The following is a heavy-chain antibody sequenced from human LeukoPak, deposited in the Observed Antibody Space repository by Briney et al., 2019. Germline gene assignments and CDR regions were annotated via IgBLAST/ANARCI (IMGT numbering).Heavy chain of an antibody. D-gene: IGHD3-9*01. J-gene: IGHJ4*02. V-gene: IGHV3-30*03. CDR1: GFTFSNYW. Sequence: GGSLRLSCAASGFTFSNYWMHWVRQAPGKGLEWVAVISYDGSNKYYADSVKGRFTISRDNSKNTLYLQMNSLRAEDTAVYYCARALPYYDILTGYGAFDYWGQGTLVTVPS. CDR2: ISYDGSNK. CDR3: ARALPYYDILTGYGAFDY.